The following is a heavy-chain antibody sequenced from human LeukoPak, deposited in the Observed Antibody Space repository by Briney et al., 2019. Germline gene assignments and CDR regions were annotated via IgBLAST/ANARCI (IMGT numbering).Heavy chain of an antibody. V-gene: IGHV3-23*01. Sequence: GGSLRLSCAASGFTFSSYAMSWVRQAPGKGLAWVSTISGGSGSTYCADSVKGRFIISRDDSKSTLYLQMNSLRAEDTAIYYCAKELRPNDYWGQGTLVTVSS. J-gene: IGHJ4*02. D-gene: IGHD3-16*01. CDR3: AKELRPNDY. CDR2: ISGGSGST. CDR1: GFTFSSYA.